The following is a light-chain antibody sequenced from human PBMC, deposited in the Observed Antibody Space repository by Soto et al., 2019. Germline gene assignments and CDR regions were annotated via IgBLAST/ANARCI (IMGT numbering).Light chain of an antibody. V-gene: IGLV2-14*03. J-gene: IGLJ1*01. CDR2: DVS. CDR3: SSYTTSNTRQIV. CDR1: ISDVGGYNY. Sequence: QSALTQPASVSGSRGQSITISCTGTISDVGGYNYVSWYQHHPGKAPKLMIFDVSNRPSGVSNRFSGSKSGNTASLTISGLQPEDEADYYCSSYTTSNTRQIVFGTGTKVTVL.